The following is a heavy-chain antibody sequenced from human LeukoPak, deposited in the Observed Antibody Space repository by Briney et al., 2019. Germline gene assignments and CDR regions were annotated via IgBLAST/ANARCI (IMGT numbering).Heavy chain of an antibody. V-gene: IGHV3-7*01. CDR2: IKQDGSEK. CDR3: ARDEAAAGTSWFDP. J-gene: IGHJ5*02. Sequence: GGSLRLSCAASGFTFSRYWMSWVRQAPGKGLEWVANIKQDGSEKYYVDSVKGRFTISRDNAKNSLYLQMNSLRAEDTAVYYCARDEAAAGTSWFDPWGQGTLVTVSS. D-gene: IGHD6-13*01. CDR1: GFTFSRYW.